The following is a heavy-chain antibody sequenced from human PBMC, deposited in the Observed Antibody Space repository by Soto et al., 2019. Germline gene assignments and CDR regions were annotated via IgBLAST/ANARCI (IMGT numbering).Heavy chain of an antibody. CDR2: INHSGST. D-gene: IGHD2-15*01. CDR1: GGSFSGYY. CDR3: ARGPCVVVVAATVFDY. V-gene: IGHV4-34*01. J-gene: IGHJ4*02. Sequence: SETLSLTGAVYGGSFSGYYWSWIRQPPGKGLEWIGEINHSGSTNYNPSLKSRVTISVDTSKNQFSLKLSSVTAADTAVYCCARGPCVVVVAATVFDYWGQGTLVTVSS.